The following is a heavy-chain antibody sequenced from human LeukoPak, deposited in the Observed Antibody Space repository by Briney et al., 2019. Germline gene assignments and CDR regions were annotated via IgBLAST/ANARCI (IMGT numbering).Heavy chain of an antibody. CDR2: IGTAGDT. D-gene: IGHD7-27*01. CDR1: GFTFSSYD. Sequence: PGGSLRLSCAASGFTFSSYDMHWVRQATGKGLEWVSAIGTAGDTYYPGSVKGRFTISRENAKNSLYLQMNSLRAEDTAVYYCARGYRPNWGSTVGDYWGQGTLVTVSS. CDR3: ARGYRPNWGSTVGDY. V-gene: IGHV3-13*04. J-gene: IGHJ4*02.